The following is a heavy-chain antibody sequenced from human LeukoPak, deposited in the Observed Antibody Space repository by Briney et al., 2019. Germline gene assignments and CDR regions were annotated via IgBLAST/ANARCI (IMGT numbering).Heavy chain of an antibody. V-gene: IGHV3-23*01. Sequence: GGSLRLSCAASGFTFSSYAMSWVRQAPGKGLEWVSAISDSGGSTYYADSVKGRFTISRDNSKNTLYLQMNSLRAEDTAVYYCAKVLVATISATFDYWGQGTLVTVSS. D-gene: IGHD5-12*01. CDR3: AKVLVATISATFDY. J-gene: IGHJ4*02. CDR2: ISDSGGST. CDR1: GFTFSSYA.